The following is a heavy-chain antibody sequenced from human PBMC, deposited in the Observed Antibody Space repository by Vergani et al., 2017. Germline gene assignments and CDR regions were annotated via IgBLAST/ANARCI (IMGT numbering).Heavy chain of an antibody. CDR2: IDPSDSYT. V-gene: IGHV5-10-1*03. Sequence: EVQLVQSGAEVKKPGESLRISCKGSGYSFTSYWISWVRQMPGKGLELMGRIDPSDSYTNYSPSFQGHVTISADKSISTAYLQWSSLKASATAIYYCARRSALRGYQEGFDYWGQGTLVTVSS. CDR3: ARRSALRGYQEGFDY. CDR1: GYSFTSYW. J-gene: IGHJ4*02. D-gene: IGHD3-3*01.